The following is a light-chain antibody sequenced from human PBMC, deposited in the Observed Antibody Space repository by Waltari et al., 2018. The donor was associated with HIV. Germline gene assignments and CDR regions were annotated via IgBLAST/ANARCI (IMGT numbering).Light chain of an antibody. Sequence: DIVMTQSPESLPVSLGERASTNCKSSTSPLYTSNNKNFLAWYQQKPAQTPKLLNYLAFTRESGVPDRFSGSGSGTDVTLTISGLQADDVAIYYCQQYYTTPLTFGGGTKVEI. CDR3: QQYYTTPLT. J-gene: IGKJ4*01. CDR1: TSPLYTSNNKNF. V-gene: IGKV4-1*01. CDR2: LAF.